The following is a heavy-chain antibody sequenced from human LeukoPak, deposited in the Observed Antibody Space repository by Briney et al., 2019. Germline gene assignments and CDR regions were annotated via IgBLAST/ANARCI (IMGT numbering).Heavy chain of an antibody. Sequence: GASVKVSCKASGYTFTSYYMHWVRQAPGQGLEWMGIINPSGGSTSYAQKFQGRVTMTRDTSTSTVYMELSSLRSEDTAVYYCARSQSDPDYYDSSGYYGYWGQGTLVTVSS. CDR1: GYTFTSYY. J-gene: IGHJ4*02. CDR2: INPSGGST. D-gene: IGHD3-22*01. V-gene: IGHV1-46*01. CDR3: ARSQSDPDYYDSSGYYGY.